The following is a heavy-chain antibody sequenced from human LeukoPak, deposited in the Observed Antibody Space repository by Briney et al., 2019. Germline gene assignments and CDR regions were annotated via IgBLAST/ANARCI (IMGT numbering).Heavy chain of an antibody. CDR3: ARGGQQLVYYMDV. CDR2: IYHSGST. Sequence: PSETLSLTCTVSGYSISSGYYWGWIRQPPGKGLEWIGSIYHSGSTYYNPSLKSRVTISVDTSKNQFSLKLSSVTAAGTAVYYCARGGQQLVYYMDVWGKGTTVTVSS. J-gene: IGHJ6*03. D-gene: IGHD6-13*01. CDR1: GYSISSGYY. V-gene: IGHV4-38-2*02.